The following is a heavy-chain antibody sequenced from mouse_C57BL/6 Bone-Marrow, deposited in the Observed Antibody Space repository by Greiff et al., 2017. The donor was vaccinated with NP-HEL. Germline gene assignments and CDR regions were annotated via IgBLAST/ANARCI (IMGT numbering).Heavy chain of an antibody. CDR2: IDPENGDT. J-gene: IGHJ2*01. CDR1: GFNIKDDY. CDR3: TTYDYGSRRNYFDY. D-gene: IGHD1-1*01. Sequence: EVQLQQSGAELVRPGASVKLSCTASGFNIKDDYMHWVKQRPEQGLEWIGWIDPENGDTEYASKFQGKATITADTSSNTAYLQLSSLTSEDTAVYYCTTYDYGSRRNYFDYWGQGTTLTVSS. V-gene: IGHV14-4*01.